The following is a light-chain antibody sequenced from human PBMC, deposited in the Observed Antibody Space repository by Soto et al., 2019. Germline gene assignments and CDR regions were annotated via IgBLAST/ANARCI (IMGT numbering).Light chain of an antibody. J-gene: IGKJ5*01. Sequence: AIQLTQSPSSLSASVGDRVTITCRASQGISSALAWYQQKPGKAPKLLIYDASSLESGVPSRFSGSGSGTNFTRAISSLQPEDFATYYCQQFNSYLSITFGQGTRVEIK. CDR2: DAS. CDR1: QGISSA. CDR3: QQFNSYLSIT. V-gene: IGKV1-13*02.